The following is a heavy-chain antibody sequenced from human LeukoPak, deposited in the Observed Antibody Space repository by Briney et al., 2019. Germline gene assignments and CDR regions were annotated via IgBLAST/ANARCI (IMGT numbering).Heavy chain of an antibody. CDR3: AKDLTVTTLGYYFDY. CDR2: FSVNDQTT. D-gene: IGHD4-17*01. CDR1: GFTFSSYA. J-gene: IGHJ4*02. Sequence: PGGSLRLSCAASGFTFSSYAMSWVRQAPGKGLEWVSGFSVNDQTTYYADSGRGRFTISRDNSKNTLYLVMNSLRAEDTAVYYCAKDLTVTTLGYYFDYRGQGTLVTVSS. V-gene: IGHV3-23*01.